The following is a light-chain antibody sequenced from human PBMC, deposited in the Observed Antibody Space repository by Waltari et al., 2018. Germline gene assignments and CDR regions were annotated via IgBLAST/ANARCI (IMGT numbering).Light chain of an antibody. CDR2: KVS. CDR1: HTLVYSDGNTY. Sequence: DVVMTQSPLSLPATLGQPAAIPCRASHTLVYSDGNTYLNWFHQRPGQSPRRLIYKVSNRDSGVPDRFSGSGSGTDFTLKISRVEAEDVGIYYCMQGTHWRWTFGQGTKVEIK. V-gene: IGKV2-30*01. CDR3: MQGTHWRWT. J-gene: IGKJ1*01.